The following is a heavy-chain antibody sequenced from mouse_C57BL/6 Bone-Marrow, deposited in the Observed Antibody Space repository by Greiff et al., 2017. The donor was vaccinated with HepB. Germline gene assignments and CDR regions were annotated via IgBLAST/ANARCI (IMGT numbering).Heavy chain of an antibody. CDR1: GYTFTGYW. CDR2: IHPNSGST. CDR3: ARGDYDYDDYFDY. V-gene: IGHV1-64*01. Sequence: QVQLQQPGAELVKPGASVKLSCKASGYTFTGYWMHWVKQRPGQGLEWIGMIHPNSGSTNYNEKFKSKATLTVDKSSSTAYMQLSSLTSEDSAVYYCARGDYDYDDYFDYWGQGTTLTVSS. J-gene: IGHJ2*01. D-gene: IGHD2-4*01.